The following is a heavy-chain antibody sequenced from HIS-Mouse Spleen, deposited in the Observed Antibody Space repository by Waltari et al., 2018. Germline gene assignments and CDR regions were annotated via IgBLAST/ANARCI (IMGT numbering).Heavy chain of an antibody. J-gene: IGHJ4*02. CDR1: GYSINSGYY. CDR2: IYHSGST. V-gene: IGHV4-38-2*02. Sequence: QVQLQESGPGLVKPSETLSLTCTVSGYSINSGYYWGWIRQPPGKGLEWIGSIYHSGSTYYNPSLKSRVTISVDTSKNQFSLKLSSVTAADTAVYYCARADDFWSGSFDYWGQGTLVTVSS. D-gene: IGHD3-3*01. CDR3: ARADDFWSGSFDY.